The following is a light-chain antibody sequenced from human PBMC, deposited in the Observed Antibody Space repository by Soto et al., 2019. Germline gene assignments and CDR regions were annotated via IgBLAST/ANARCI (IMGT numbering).Light chain of an antibody. Sequence: EVMMSQSPATVSVSPGERATLPCRASQSVSSNLAWYQQKPGQAPRLLIYGASTRATGIPARFSGSGSGTEFTLTISSLQSEDYAVYYCHQYNNWPPWTFGQGTMVDI. CDR3: HQYNNWPPWT. CDR1: QSVSSN. J-gene: IGKJ1*01. CDR2: GAS. V-gene: IGKV3-15*01.